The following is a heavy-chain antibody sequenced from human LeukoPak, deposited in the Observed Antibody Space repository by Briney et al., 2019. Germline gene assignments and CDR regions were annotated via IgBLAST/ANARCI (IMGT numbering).Heavy chain of an antibody. CDR1: GFSFSNYA. CDR2: IKEDGTET. V-gene: IGHV3-7*03. Sequence: GGSLRLSCVSSGFSFSNYAMSWVRLAPGKGLEWVANIKEDGTETYYVDSVKGRFTISRDNAKNSLYLQMNSLRVEDTAVYYCAKEGRSLQTYWGQGTLVTVSS. CDR3: AKEGRSLQTY. D-gene: IGHD5-24*01. J-gene: IGHJ4*02.